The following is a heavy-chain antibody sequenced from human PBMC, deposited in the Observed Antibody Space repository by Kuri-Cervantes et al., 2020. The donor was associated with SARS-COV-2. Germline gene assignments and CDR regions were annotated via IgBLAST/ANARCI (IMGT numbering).Heavy chain of an antibody. CDR3: ARPYSGSYNNWFDP. J-gene: IGHJ5*02. V-gene: IGHV3-48*01. CDR2: ISSSSSTI. CDR1: GFTFSSYS. D-gene: IGHD1-26*01. Sequence: GGSLRLSCAGSGFTFSSYSMNWVRQTPGKGLEWVSYISSSSSTIYYADSVKGRFTISRDNAKNSLYLQMNSLRAEDTAVYYCARPYSGSYNNWFDPWGQGTLVTVSS.